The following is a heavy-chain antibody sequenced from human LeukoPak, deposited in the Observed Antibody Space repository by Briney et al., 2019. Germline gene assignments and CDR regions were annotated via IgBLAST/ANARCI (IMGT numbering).Heavy chain of an antibody. CDR1: GGSISSYY. CDR3: ARDLGVYGGNSAYYYYYMDV. J-gene: IGHJ6*03. CDR2: IYTSGTT. V-gene: IGHV4-4*07. D-gene: IGHD4-23*01. Sequence: SETLSLTCTVSGGSISSYYWSWIRQPAGKGLEWIGRIYTSGTTNYNPSLKSRVTMSVDTSENQFSLNLSSVTAADTAVYYCARDLGVYGGNSAYYYYYMDVWGKGTTVTVSS.